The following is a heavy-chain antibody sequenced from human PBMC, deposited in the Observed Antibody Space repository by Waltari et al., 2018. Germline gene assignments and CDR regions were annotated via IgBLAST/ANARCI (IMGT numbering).Heavy chain of an antibody. V-gene: IGHV3-9*01. CDR1: GFTFDDYA. CDR3: ARRGGTFITMIVVVDWYFDL. J-gene: IGHJ2*01. CDR2: ISWNSGSI. Sequence: EVQLVESGGGLVQPGRSLRLSCAASGFTFDDYAMHWVRQAPGKGLEWVSGISWNSGSIVYADSVKGRFTISRDNANNSLYLQMNSLRAEDTAVYYCARRGGTFITMIVVVDWYFDLWGRGTLVTVSS. D-gene: IGHD3-22*01.